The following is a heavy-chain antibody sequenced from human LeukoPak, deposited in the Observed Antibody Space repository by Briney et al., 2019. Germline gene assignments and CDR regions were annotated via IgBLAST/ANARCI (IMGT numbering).Heavy chain of an antibody. CDR1: GGTFSSYA. V-gene: IGHV1-69*06. CDR2: IIPIFGTA. CDR3: ALLYSSGGTGPDDY. J-gene: IGHJ4*02. D-gene: IGHD6-19*01. Sequence: SVKVSCKASGGTFSSYAISWVRLAPGQGLEWMGGIIPIFGTANYAQKFQGRVTITADKSTSTAYMELSSLRSEDTAVYYCALLYSSGGTGPDDYWGQGTLVTVSS.